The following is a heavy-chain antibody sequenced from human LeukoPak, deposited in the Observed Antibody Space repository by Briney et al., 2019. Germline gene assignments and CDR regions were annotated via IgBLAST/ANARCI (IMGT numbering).Heavy chain of an antibody. J-gene: IGHJ5*02. Sequence: GASVKVSCKASGYTFTGHYMHWVRQAPGQGLEWMGWINPNNGGTNYAQKFQGRVTMTRDTSISTAYMELSGLRSDDTAVYYCARDGNWNFHPFDPWGQGTLVTVSS. CDR3: ARDGNWNFHPFDP. V-gene: IGHV1-2*02. CDR1: GYTFTGHY. CDR2: INPNNGGT. D-gene: IGHD1-7*01.